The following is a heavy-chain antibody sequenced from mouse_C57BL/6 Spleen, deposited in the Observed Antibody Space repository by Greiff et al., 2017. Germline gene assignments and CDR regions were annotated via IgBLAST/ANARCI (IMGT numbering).Heavy chain of an antibody. J-gene: IGHJ3*01. CDR2: INPTNGTP. CDR1: GYTFTDYN. D-gene: IGHD2-4*01. V-gene: IGHV1-39*01. CDR3: AGDDSAFAY. Sequence: VQLQQPGPELVKPGASVKLSCKASGYTFTDYNMHWVKQSHGKSLEWIGVINPTNGTPSYNQKFKGKATLTVDQSSSTAYMQLNSLTSEDSAVYYCAGDDSAFAYWGQGTLVTVSA.